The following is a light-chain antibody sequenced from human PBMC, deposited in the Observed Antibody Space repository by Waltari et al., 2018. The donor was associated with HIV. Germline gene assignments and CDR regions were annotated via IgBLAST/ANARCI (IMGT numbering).Light chain of an antibody. CDR1: QKIYSY. CDR2: ATS. CDR3: RPVISDPVT. J-gene: IGKJ4*02. V-gene: IGKV1-9*01. Sequence: QLPPSLSFLSASIGATVPITCLPSQKIYSYLVWYQQKPGRAPQVLIYATSTLQSGVTSRFSGSVAGTEDALTITNLQTDDFATYGGRPVISDPVTFSGGTKVEIK.